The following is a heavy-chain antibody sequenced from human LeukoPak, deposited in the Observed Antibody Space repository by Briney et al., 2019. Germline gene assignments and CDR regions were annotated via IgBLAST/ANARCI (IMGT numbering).Heavy chain of an antibody. Sequence: GGSLRLSCAASGFTFSSYAMSWVRQAPGKGLEWVSAISGSGGSTYYADSVKGRFTISRDNSKNTLYLQMNSLRAEDTAVYYCAKDSVETYYYDSSGYGYWGQGTLVTVSS. CDR3: AKDSVETYYYDSSGYGY. J-gene: IGHJ4*02. CDR2: ISGSGGST. CDR1: GFTFSSYA. V-gene: IGHV3-23*01. D-gene: IGHD3-22*01.